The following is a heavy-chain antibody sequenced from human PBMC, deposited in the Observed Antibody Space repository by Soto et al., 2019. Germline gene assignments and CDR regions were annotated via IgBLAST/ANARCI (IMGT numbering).Heavy chain of an antibody. CDR3: ARVKYGNLRPPTSQFDP. V-gene: IGHV1-2*02. CDR1: GYSFTAYY. J-gene: IGHJ5*02. D-gene: IGHD3-10*01. Sequence: ASVKVSCKGPGYSFTAYYIHWVRQAPGQGPEWMAWINPDTGATYSAPKFQGRVTVTSDTSISTASMELSNLTSDDTAVYYCARVKYGNLRPPTSQFDPWGQGTLVTVSS. CDR2: INPDTGAT.